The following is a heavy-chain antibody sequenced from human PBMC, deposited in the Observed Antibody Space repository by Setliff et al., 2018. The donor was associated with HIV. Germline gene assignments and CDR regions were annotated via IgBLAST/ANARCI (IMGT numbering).Heavy chain of an antibody. CDR2: INQSGNT. J-gene: IGHJ6*03. CDR1: GGSLSGYY. D-gene: IGHD3-22*01. Sequence: SETLSLTCAVYGGSLSGYYWSWVRQSPGRGLEWIGGINQSGNTNFNPSLKSRLIISVDTSKSQFSLKLTSVTAADTAVYYCASIGYYYDSSGYSEPYYYMDVWGKGTTVTVSS. V-gene: IGHV4-34*01. CDR3: ASIGYYYDSSGYSEPYYYMDV.